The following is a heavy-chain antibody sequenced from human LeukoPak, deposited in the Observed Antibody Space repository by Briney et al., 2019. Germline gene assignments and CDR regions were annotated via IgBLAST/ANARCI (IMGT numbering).Heavy chain of an antibody. J-gene: IGHJ1*01. Sequence: GASVKVSCKASGGTFSSYAISWVRQAPGQGLEWMGGIIPIFGTTNHAQKFQGRVTITADGSTSTAYMELSSLRSEDTAVYYCAREWVSYDSSGYPVYWGQGTLVTVSS. CDR3: AREWVSYDSSGYPVY. D-gene: IGHD3-22*01. CDR1: GGTFSSYA. CDR2: IIPIFGTT. V-gene: IGHV1-69*13.